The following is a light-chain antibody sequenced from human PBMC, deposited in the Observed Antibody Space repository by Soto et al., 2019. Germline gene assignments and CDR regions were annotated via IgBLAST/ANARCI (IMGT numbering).Light chain of an antibody. V-gene: IGKV1-5*03. CDR2: KAS. CDR3: QQYNSYSRT. J-gene: IGKJ1*01. CDR1: QSINSW. Sequence: DIQMTQSPSTLSASVGDRVTITCRASQSINSWLAWYQQKPGKAPKLLIYKASILESGVPSRFRGSGSGTEFTLRISSLQPDDFATYYCQQYNSYSRTFGQGTKVEIK.